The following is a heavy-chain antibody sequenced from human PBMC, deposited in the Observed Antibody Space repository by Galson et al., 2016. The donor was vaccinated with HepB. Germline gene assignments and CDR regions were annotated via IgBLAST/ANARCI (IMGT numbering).Heavy chain of an antibody. CDR2: IMPLFDTV. V-gene: IGHV1-69*06. CDR3: ARLTAEGR. Sequence: SVKVSCKASGDTFTSYTLSWVRQAPGQGLEWMGGIMPLFDTVNYAQKFQGRVTITADKSTSTAYMELSSLRSEDTAVYYCARLTAEGRWGQGTLVTVSS. D-gene: IGHD7-27*01. J-gene: IGHJ4*02. CDR1: GDTFTSYT.